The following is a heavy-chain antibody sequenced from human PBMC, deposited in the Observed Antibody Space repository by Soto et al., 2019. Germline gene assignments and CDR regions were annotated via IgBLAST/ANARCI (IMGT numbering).Heavy chain of an antibody. CDR1: GGSFSGYY. J-gene: IGHJ6*03. CDR3: ARGNPPTRGITMVRGVIKHYYYMDV. D-gene: IGHD3-10*01. V-gene: IGHV4-34*01. Sequence: SETLSLTCAVYGGSFSGYYWSWIRQPPGKGLEWIGEINHSGSTNYNPSLKSRVTISVDTSKNQFSLKLSSVTAADTAVYYCARGNPPTRGITMVRGVIKHYYYMDVWGKGTTVTVSS. CDR2: INHSGST.